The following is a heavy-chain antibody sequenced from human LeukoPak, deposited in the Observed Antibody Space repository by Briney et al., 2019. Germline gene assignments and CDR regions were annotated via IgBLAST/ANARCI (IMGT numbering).Heavy chain of an antibody. CDR2: INPNSGDT. V-gene: IGHV1-2*02. J-gene: IGHJ3*01. CDR3: ASDVLEPARYDAFDV. D-gene: IGHD2-2*01. CDR1: GYSFTGYY. Sequence: SSVKVSCKASGYSFTGYYIHWVRQAPGQGLECMGWINPNSGDTYSTQKFQGRVTMTRDTFITTAYMELSGLTSDDTAMYYCASDVLEPARYDAFDVWGQGTMVIVSS.